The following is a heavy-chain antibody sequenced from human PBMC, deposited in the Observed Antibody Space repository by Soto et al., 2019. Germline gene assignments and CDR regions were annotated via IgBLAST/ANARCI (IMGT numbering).Heavy chain of an antibody. V-gene: IGHV1-69*12. D-gene: IGHD2-15*01. Sequence: QVQLVQSGAEVKKPGSSVKVSCKASGGTFSSYAMSWVRQAPGQGLEWMGGIIPIFGTADYAEKFQGRVTITADESTSTAYMELSSLRSEDTAVYYCASVETQRYYYGMDVWGQGTTVTVSS. J-gene: IGHJ6*02. CDR1: GGTFSSYA. CDR2: IIPIFGTA. CDR3: ASVETQRYYYGMDV.